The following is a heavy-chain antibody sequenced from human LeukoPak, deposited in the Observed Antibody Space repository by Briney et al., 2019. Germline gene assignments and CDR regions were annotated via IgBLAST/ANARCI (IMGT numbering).Heavy chain of an antibody. Sequence: GGSLRLSCAASGFTFSRYEMNWVRQAPGKGLEWVSYISSSGSTIYYADSVKGRFTISRDNAKNSLYLQMNSLRAEDTAVYYCARDQYSSSWYLDYWGQGTLVTVSS. V-gene: IGHV3-48*03. D-gene: IGHD6-13*01. J-gene: IGHJ4*02. CDR2: ISSSGSTI. CDR1: GFTFSRYE. CDR3: ARDQYSSSWYLDY.